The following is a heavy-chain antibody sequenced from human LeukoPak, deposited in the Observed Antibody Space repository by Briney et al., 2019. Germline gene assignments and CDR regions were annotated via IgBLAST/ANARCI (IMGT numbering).Heavy chain of an antibody. CDR1: GYTFTGYY. Sequence: GASVKVSCKASGYTFTGYYMHWVRQAPGQGLEWMGWINPNSGGTNYAQKFQGRVTITADKSTSTAYMELSSLRSEDTAVYYCARGSVADPYYFDYWGQGTLVTVSS. D-gene: IGHD6-19*01. J-gene: IGHJ4*02. CDR2: INPNSGGT. V-gene: IGHV1-2*02. CDR3: ARGSVADPYYFDY.